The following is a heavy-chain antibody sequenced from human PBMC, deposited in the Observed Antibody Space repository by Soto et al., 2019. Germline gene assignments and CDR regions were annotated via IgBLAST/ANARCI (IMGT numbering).Heavy chain of an antibody. CDR3: AKRRGAGGHFDY. CDR2: VSIGGST. J-gene: IGHJ4*02. CDR1: GFTFSSYA. Sequence: GALRLSCAASGFTFSSYAMGWVRQGPGKGLEWVAVVSIGGSTHYADSVRGRFTISRDNSKNTLSLQMNSLTAEDTAVYFCAKRRGAGGHFDYWGQGALVTVSS. V-gene: IGHV3-23*01. D-gene: IGHD2-15*01.